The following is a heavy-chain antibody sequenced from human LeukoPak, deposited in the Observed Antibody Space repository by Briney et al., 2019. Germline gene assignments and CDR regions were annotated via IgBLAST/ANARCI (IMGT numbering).Heavy chain of an antibody. CDR1: GFTFSSYA. D-gene: IGHD1-20*01. V-gene: IGHV3-23*01. CDR2: ISGSGGST. Sequence: GGSLRLSYAASGFTFSSYAMSWVRQAPGKGLEWVSAISGSGGSTYYADSVKGRFTISRDNSKNTLYLQMNSLRAEDTAVYYCAKKTYNYPIKGNFDYWGQGTLVTVSS. J-gene: IGHJ4*02. CDR3: AKKTYNYPIKGNFDY.